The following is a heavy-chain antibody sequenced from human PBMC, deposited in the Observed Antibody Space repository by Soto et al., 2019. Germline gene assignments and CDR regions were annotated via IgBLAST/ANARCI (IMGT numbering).Heavy chain of an antibody. CDR1: GYSFTDYG. V-gene: IGHV1-18*04. CDR3: ARDRFQYDSSGQGDY. J-gene: IGHJ4*02. CDR2: ISTKTGNT. D-gene: IGHD3-22*01. Sequence: QVQLVLSGAEVKKPGASVKVSCKASGYSFTDYGISWVRQAPGQGLEWMGWISTKTGNTKYAQIGQGRGTLTTDTAASSAYMELRSLRSDDTAIYYCARDRFQYDSSGQGDYWGQGTLVTVSS.